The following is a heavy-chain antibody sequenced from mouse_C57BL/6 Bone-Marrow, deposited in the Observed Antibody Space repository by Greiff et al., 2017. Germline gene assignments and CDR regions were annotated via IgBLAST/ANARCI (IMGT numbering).Heavy chain of an antibody. D-gene: IGHD3-2*01. Sequence: EVQRVESGGGLVQPKGSLKLSCAASGFSFNTYAMNWVRQAPGKGLEWVARIRSKSNNYATYYADSVKDRFTISRDDSESMLYLQMNNLKTEDTAMYYCVRIARQDYFDYWGQGTTLTVSS. CDR1: GFSFNTYA. CDR3: VRIARQDYFDY. V-gene: IGHV10-1*01. CDR2: IRSKSNNYAT. J-gene: IGHJ2*01.